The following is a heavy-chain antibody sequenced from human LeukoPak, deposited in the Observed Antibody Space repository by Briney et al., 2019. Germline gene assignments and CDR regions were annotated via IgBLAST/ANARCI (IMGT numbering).Heavy chain of an antibody. CDR1: GFTFSSYA. Sequence: GGSLRLSCAASGFTFSSYAMHWVRQAPGKGLEYVSAISRNGDNTYYANSVKGRFTISRDNSKNTLYLQMGSLRAEDTAVYYCAKDREQWREYYFDYWGQGTLVTVSS. CDR2: ISRNGDNT. J-gene: IGHJ4*02. D-gene: IGHD6-19*01. CDR3: AKDREQWREYYFDY. V-gene: IGHV3-64*01.